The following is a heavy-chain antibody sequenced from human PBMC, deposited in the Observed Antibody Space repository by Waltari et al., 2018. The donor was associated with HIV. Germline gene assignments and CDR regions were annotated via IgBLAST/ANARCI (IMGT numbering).Heavy chain of an antibody. D-gene: IGHD6-19*01. V-gene: IGHV3-13*01. CDR1: GFTFNEYD. Sequence: EVQLVESGGGLVQPGGSLRLSCSASGFTFNEYDMHWVRQVTGKGLELVSVIDSAGETYYSASVKGRFTISRENAKNSLYLQMSSLRAEDTAVYYCTRDRGSGWDPWGQGTLVTVSS. J-gene: IGHJ5*02. CDR2: IDSAGET. CDR3: TRDRGSGWDP.